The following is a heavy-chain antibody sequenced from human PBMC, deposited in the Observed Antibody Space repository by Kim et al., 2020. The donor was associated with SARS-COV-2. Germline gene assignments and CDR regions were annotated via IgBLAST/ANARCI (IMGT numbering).Heavy chain of an antibody. CDR3: AKSDYYDSSGYYPFDAF. D-gene: IGHD3-22*01. V-gene: IGHV3-23*01. CDR1: GFTFSSFA. CDR2: LNGGGSTT. Sequence: GGSLRLSCAASGFTFSSFAMSWVRQAPGKGLEWVSTLNGGGSTTYYADSVKGRFTISRDNSKNTLYLQMNSLRAEDTAVYYCAKSDYYDSSGYYPFDAF. J-gene: IGHJ3*01.